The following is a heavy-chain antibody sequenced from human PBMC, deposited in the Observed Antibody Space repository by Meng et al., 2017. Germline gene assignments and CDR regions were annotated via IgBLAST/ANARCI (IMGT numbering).Heavy chain of an antibody. V-gene: IGHV4-34*01. J-gene: IGHJ4*02. CDR2: INHSGST. D-gene: IGHD4-11*01. Sequence: QVPLQRRGEGLLKLSGTLSLNCVVYGGSFCGYYWSWIRQPPGKGLEWIGEINHSGSTNYNPSLKSRVTISVDTSKNQFSLKLSSVTAADTAVYYCAYATTVSNWGQGTLVTVSS. CDR1: GGSFCGYY. CDR3: AYATTVSN.